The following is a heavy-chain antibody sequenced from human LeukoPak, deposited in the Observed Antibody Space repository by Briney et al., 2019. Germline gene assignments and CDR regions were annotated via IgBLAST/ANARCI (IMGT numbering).Heavy chain of an antibody. CDR2: IYYSGST. V-gene: IGHV4-31*03. D-gene: IGHD4-11*01. Sequence: PSHTLSLTCTVSGGSISSGGYYWSWIRQHPGKGLEWIGYIYYSGSTYYNPSLKSRVTISVDTSKNQFSLKLNSVTAADTAMYYCARHDYSNYVLDNWGQGTLVTVSS. CDR3: ARHDYSNYVLDN. CDR1: GGSISSGGYY. J-gene: IGHJ4*02.